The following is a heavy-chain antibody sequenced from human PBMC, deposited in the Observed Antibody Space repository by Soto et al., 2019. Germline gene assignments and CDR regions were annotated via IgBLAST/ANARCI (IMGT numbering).Heavy chain of an antibody. CDR2: ISAHNGNT. V-gene: IGHV1-18*01. Sequence: QVHLVQSGAEVKKPGASVKVSCKGSGYDFTTYGITWVRQAPGQGLEWMAWISAHNGNTDYAQKLQGRVTVTRDTSTSTAYMELRSLRSDDTAVHYCARGRYGDYWGQGALVTVSS. CDR3: ARGRYGDY. D-gene: IGHD1-1*01. J-gene: IGHJ4*02. CDR1: GYDFTTYG.